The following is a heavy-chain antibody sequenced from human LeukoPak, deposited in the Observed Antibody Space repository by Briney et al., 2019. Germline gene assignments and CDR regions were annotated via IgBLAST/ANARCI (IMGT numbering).Heavy chain of an antibody. J-gene: IGHJ4*02. CDR2: INPNTGDT. Sequence: GASVRVSCQASGYRFTGFEVHWLRQAPGQGLHWMGRINPNTGDTKVSQTFRGRVTLTRDTSISTAYMDLSNLRSDDTAVYYCARDTGLTPIYWGQGSLVTVSS. CDR3: ARDTGLTPIY. CDR1: GYRFTGFE. D-gene: IGHD1-14*01. V-gene: IGHV1-2*02.